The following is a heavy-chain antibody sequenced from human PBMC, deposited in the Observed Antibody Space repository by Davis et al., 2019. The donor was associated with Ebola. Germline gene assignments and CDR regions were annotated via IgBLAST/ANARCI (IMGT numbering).Heavy chain of an antibody. CDR2: IYYTGSA. V-gene: IGHV4-39*07. CDR3: SERGSSV. D-gene: IGHD3-10*01. CDR1: GGSISSSSYY. Sequence: PGGSLRLSCTVSGGSISSSSYYWGWIRQPPGKGLEWIGYIYYTGSAYYNSSLASRATISVDTSKNQFSLKLTSVTAADTAMYYCSERGSSVWGQGTLVTVSS. J-gene: IGHJ4*02.